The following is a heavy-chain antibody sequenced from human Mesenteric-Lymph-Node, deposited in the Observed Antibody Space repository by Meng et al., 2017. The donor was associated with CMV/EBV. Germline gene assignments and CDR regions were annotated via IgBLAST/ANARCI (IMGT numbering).Heavy chain of an antibody. CDR2: ISESGETT. CDR1: GFTFRNAV. Sequence: GGSLRLSCAASGFTFRNAVMNWVRQSPVRGLEWVAEISESGETTNYADSVKGRFIISRDNFESTLYLQMNSLRVDDTAAYYCVRLSDDWGRGTLVTVSS. J-gene: IGHJ4*02. V-gene: IGHV3-23*01. CDR3: VRLSDD. D-gene: IGHD2/OR15-2a*01.